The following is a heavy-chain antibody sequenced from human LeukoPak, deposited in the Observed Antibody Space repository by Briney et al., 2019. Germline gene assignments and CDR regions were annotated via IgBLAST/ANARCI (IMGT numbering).Heavy chain of an antibody. CDR2: INPNSGGT. V-gene: IGHV1-2*02. CDR1: GYSFTAYY. Sequence: ASVKVSCKASGYSFTAYYMHWVRQAPGQGLEWMGWINPNSGGTNYAQKLQGRVTMTTDTSTSTAYMELRSLRSDDTAVYYCARWTEYYDILTGYLFDYWGQGTLVTVSS. J-gene: IGHJ4*02. D-gene: IGHD3-9*01. CDR3: ARWTEYYDILTGYLFDY.